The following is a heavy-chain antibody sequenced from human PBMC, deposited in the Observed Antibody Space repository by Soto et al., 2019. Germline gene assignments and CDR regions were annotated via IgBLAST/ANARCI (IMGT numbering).Heavy chain of an antibody. D-gene: IGHD1-20*01. J-gene: IGHJ4*02. CDR1: AFSFSSYG. CDR2: ISRDGSFE. Sequence: GGSLRLSCAVSAFSFSSYGMHWVRQAPGKGLEWVAVISRDGSFENHADSVKGRFTVSRDNSKSTLFLQMNSLRTDDTAVYYCAKGLIPYNNSLDYWGQGTLVTVSS. V-gene: IGHV3-30*18. CDR3: AKGLIPYNNSLDY.